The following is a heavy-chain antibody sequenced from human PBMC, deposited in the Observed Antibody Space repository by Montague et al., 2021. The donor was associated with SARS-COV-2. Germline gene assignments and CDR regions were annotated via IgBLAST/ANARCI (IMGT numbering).Heavy chain of an antibody. CDR2: VDYSGLT. V-gene: IGHV4-39*07. CDR1: RDSISSHNYF. J-gene: IGHJ3*02. CDR3: AKDGEALAWGTFDI. Sequence: SETLSLTCTVSRDSISSHNYFWAWIRQPPGKGLEWIGSVDYSGLTFYNPSLESRVTISVDTSQKQFSLKVNSVTAADTAVYYCAKDGEALAWGTFDIWGQGTMVTVSS. D-gene: IGHD3-10*01.